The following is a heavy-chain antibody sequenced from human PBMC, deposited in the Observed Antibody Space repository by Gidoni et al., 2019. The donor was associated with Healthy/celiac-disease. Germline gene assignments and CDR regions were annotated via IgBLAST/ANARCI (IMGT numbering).Heavy chain of an antibody. Sequence: QVELVQSGYELEKHGASVKVSCKASGYTLKSYAMNWVLQAPGQGLEWMGSINPNSGNPTYAQGFTGRFVFSLDTSVSTAHLQISSLKAEDTAVYYCARSAEGVVVVYGMDVWGHGTTVTVSS. CDR1: GYTLKSYA. CDR3: ARSAEGVVVVYGMDV. J-gene: IGHJ6*02. D-gene: IGHD2-15*01. V-gene: IGHV7-4-1*02. CDR2: INPNSGNP.